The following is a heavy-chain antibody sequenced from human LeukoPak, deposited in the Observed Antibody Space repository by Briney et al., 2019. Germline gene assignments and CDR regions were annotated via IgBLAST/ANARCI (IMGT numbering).Heavy chain of an antibody. CDR3: ARDSPRRYYDSSGYYNNYYYMDV. V-gene: IGHV1-18*01. D-gene: IGHD3-22*01. CDR1: GYTFTSYG. CDR2: ISAYKGNT. J-gene: IGHJ6*03. Sequence: TSVKVSCKASGYTFTSYGISWVRQAPGQGLEWMGWISAYKGNTNYAQKLQGRVTMTTDTSTSTAYMELRSLRSDDTAVYYCARDSPRRYYDSSGYYNNYYYMDVWGKGTTVTVSS.